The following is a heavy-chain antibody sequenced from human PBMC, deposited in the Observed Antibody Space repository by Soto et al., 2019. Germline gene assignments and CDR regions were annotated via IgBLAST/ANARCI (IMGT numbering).Heavy chain of an antibody. D-gene: IGHD6-6*01. J-gene: IGHJ4*02. V-gene: IGHV3-23*01. CDR1: GFTFSSYA. CDR3: AKPESSISWANGPDF. CDR2: ISGSGGNT. Sequence: PGGSLRLSCAASGFTFSSYAMSWVRQAPGKGLEWVSIISGSGGNTYYADSVKGRFTISRDNSKNTLYLQMNSLRAEDTAVYYCAKPESSISWANGPDFWGQGPLVTVSS.